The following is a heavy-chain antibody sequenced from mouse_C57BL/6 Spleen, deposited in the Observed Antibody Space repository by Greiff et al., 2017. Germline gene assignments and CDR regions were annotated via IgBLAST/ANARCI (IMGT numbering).Heavy chain of an antibody. D-gene: IGHD2-1*01. CDR2: IDPETGGT. CDR3: TRVHYGNYGWFAY. CDR1: GYTFTDYE. Sequence: QVQLQQSGAELVRPGASVTLSCKASGYTFTDYEMHWVKQTPVHGLEWIGAIDPETGGTAYNQKFKGKAILTADKSSSTAYMELRSLTSEDSAVYYSTRVHYGNYGWFAYWGQGTLVTVSA. J-gene: IGHJ3*01. V-gene: IGHV1-15*01.